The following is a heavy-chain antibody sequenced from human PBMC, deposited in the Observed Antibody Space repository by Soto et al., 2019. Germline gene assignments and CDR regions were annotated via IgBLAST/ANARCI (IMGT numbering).Heavy chain of an antibody. V-gene: IGHV4-34*01. D-gene: IGHD3-10*01. J-gene: IGHJ6*02. CDR2: INHSGST. CDR3: ARGYYFGSGSDPTAYYYGMDV. Sequence: SETLSLTCAVDGGSFSGYYWSWIRQSPGKGLEWIGEINHSGSTDYNPSLKSRVTISVDTSKNQFSLKLSSVTAADTAVYYCARGYYFGSGSDPTAYYYGMDVWGQGTTVTVSS. CDR1: GGSFSGYY.